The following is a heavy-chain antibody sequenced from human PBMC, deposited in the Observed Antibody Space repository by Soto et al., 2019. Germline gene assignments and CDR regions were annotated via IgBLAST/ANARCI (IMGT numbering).Heavy chain of an antibody. CDR2: ISGSGGST. CDR3: AIERYYDILTGYPHDY. Sequence: GGSLRLSCAASGFTFSSYAMSWVRQAPGKGLEWVSAISGSGGSTYYADSVKGRFTISRDNSKNTLYLQMNSLRAEDTAVYYCAIERYYDILTGYPHDYWGQGTLVTVSS. V-gene: IGHV3-23*01. CDR1: GFTFSSYA. D-gene: IGHD3-9*01. J-gene: IGHJ4*02.